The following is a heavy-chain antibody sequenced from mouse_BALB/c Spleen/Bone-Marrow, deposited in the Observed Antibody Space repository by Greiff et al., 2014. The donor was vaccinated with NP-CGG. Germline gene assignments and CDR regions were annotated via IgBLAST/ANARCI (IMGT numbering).Heavy chain of an antibody. CDR2: INPNNGGT. CDR3: TRGRTWDFDY. D-gene: IGHD4-1*01. V-gene: IGHV1S81*02. J-gene: IGHJ2*01. Sequence: QVQLQQSGAELVKPGTSVKLSCKASGYTFTTYYMYWVKQRPGQGLEWIGEINPNNGGTNFKEKSKSKATLTVDKSSSTAYMQLSSLTSEDSAVYYCTRGRTWDFDYWGQGTTLTVSS. CDR1: GYTFTTYY.